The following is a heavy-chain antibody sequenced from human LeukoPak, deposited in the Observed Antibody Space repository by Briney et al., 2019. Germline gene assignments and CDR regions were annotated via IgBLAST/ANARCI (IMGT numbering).Heavy chain of an antibody. V-gene: IGHV4-34*01. CDR3: ARGIYGVYYFDY. CDR2: INHSGAT. D-gene: IGHD4-17*01. CDR1: GGSLSGYY. Sequence: SETPSLTCAVYGGSLSGYYWSWIRQPPGKGLEWIGEINHSGATNYNPSLKSRVTIAVDTSKNQFSLRLSSVTAADTAMYYCARGIYGVYYFDYWGQGALVTVSS. J-gene: IGHJ4*02.